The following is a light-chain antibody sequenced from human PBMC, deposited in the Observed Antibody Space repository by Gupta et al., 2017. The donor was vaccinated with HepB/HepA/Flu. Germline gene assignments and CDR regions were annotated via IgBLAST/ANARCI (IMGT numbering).Light chain of an antibody. V-gene: IGKV4-1*01. J-gene: IGKJ1*01. CDR3: LRVDGTRTT. CDR2: WAS. Sequence: DIVMTQSPDSLAVSLGERATINCKSSQSVLYRSNKKNYLSWYQQNPVQPPKLLFYWASTRESGVPDTFTRSGSGTDFTLTISSLHAEDVGVYYCLRVDGTRTTFRQGSK. CDR1: QSVLYRSNKKNY.